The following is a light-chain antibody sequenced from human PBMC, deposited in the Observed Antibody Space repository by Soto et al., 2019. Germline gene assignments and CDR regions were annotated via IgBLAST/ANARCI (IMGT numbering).Light chain of an antibody. J-gene: IGLJ1*01. V-gene: IGLV2-23*01. CDR2: EGS. Sequence: SALTHVGYVCSSHRQSIPIISTGTSSDVGSYNLVSWYQQHPGKAPKLMIYEGSKRPSGVSNRFSGSKSGNTASLTISGLQAEDEADYYCCSYAGSSTYVFGTGTKVTVL. CDR3: CSYAGSSTYV. CDR1: SSDVGSYNL.